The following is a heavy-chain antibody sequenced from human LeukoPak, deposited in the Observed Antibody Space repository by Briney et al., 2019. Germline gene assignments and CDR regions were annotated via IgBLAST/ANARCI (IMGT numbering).Heavy chain of an antibody. V-gene: IGHV3-30*04. D-gene: IGHD3-10*01. CDR1: GFTFSSYA. CDR3: TGSFGELSFFAH. Sequence: GGSLRLSCAASGFTFSSYAMDWVRQAPGKGLEWVAVISYDGSNKYYADSVKGRFTISRDNSKNTLYLQMNSLRAEDTAVYYCTGSFGELSFFAHWGQGTLVTVSS. J-gene: IGHJ4*02. CDR2: ISYDGSNK.